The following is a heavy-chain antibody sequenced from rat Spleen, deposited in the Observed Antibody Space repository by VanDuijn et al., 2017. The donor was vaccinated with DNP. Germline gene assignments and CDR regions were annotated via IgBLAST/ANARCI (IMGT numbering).Heavy chain of an antibody. J-gene: IGHJ2*01. D-gene: IGHD1-6*01. Sequence: QVQLRESGPGLVQPSETLSLTCTVSGFSLTSYAVNWVRQPPGKGLEWMGRMRDDGDTSYNSALKSRLSISRDTSKNQVFLKMNSLQTEDTAIYFCTNGRDTPEDYWGLGVMVTVSS. V-gene: IGHV2-34*01. CDR3: TNGRDTPEDY. CDR2: MRDDGDT. CDR1: GFSLTSYA.